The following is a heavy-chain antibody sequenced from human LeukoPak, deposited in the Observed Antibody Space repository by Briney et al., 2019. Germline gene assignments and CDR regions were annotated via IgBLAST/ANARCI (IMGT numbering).Heavy chain of an antibody. V-gene: IGHV3-30*18. D-gene: IGHD3-10*02. CDR2: ISYDGTNK. Sequence: GGSLRLSCAASGFTFCSYGMRWVRQAPGKGLEWVAVISYDGTNKFYADSVKGRFTISRDNSKNTLYLQMNSLRPEDTAVYYCAKDRNYVGTLEDWGPGTLVTVSS. J-gene: IGHJ4*02. CDR3: AKDRNYVGTLED. CDR1: GFTFCSYG.